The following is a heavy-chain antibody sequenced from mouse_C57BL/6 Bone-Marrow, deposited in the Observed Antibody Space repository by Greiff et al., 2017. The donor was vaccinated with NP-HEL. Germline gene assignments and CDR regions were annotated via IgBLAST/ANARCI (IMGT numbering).Heavy chain of an antibody. CDR3: AIRRRRRYFDY. V-gene: IGHV1-50*01. J-gene: IGHJ2*01. CDR1: GYTFTSYW. D-gene: IGHD2-12*01. CDR2: IDPSDSYT. Sequence: QVQLQQPGAELVKPGASVKLSCKASGYTFTSYWMQWVKQRPGQGLEWIGEIDPSDSYTNYNQKFKGKATLTVDTSSSTAYMQLSSLTSEDSAVYYCAIRRRRRYFDYWGQGTTLTVSS.